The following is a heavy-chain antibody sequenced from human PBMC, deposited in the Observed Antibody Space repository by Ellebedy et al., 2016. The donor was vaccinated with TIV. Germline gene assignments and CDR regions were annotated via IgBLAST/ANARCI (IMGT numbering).Heavy chain of an antibody. D-gene: IGHD2-21*01. V-gene: IGHV1-69*13. Sequence: SVKVSXXASGGTFSSHTVNWIRQAPGQGLEWMGGIIPIFKTPIYAQTFQGRVTISADESTSTAYMEMSSLKSEDTAVYYCARALTYMVVGGAFDIWGQGTKVTVSS. CDR1: GGTFSSHT. J-gene: IGHJ3*02. CDR3: ARALTYMVVGGAFDI. CDR2: IIPIFKTP.